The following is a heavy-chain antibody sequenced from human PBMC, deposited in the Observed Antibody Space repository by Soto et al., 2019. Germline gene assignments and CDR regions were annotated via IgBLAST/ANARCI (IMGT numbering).Heavy chain of an antibody. CDR2: IYYSAST. D-gene: IGHD6-6*01. Sequence: WETLSLTCTVSGGSISSYYWSWIRQPPGKGLEWIGYIYYSASTNYNPSLKSRVTISVDTSKNQFSLKLSSVTAADTAVYYCARDGVIAARYYGMDVWGQGTTVTVSS. CDR3: ARDGVIAARYYGMDV. J-gene: IGHJ6*02. CDR1: GGSISSYY. V-gene: IGHV4-59*01.